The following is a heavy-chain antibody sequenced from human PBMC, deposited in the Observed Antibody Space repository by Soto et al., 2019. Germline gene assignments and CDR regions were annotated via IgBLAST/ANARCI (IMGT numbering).Heavy chain of an antibody. Sequence: EVQLVESGGGLVQPGGSLRLSCAASGFTFSSYSMNWVRQAPGKGLEWVSYISSSSSTIYYADSVKGRFTISRDNAKNCLYLHMNCLRDENTAVYYCAREGGNLNWFDPWGQGTLVTVSS. CDR3: AREGGNLNWFDP. CDR2: ISSSSSTI. CDR1: GFTFSSYS. J-gene: IGHJ5*02. D-gene: IGHD1-26*01. V-gene: IGHV3-48*02.